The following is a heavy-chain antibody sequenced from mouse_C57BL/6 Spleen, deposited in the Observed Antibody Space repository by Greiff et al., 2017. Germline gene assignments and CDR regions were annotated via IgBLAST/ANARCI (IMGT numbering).Heavy chain of an antibody. CDR1: GFNIKDDY. V-gene: IGHV14-4*01. D-gene: IGHD2-10*01. J-gene: IGHJ3*01. Sequence: EVKLEESGAELVRPGASVKLSCTASGFNIKDDYMHWVKQRPEQGLEWIGWIDPENGDTEYASKFQGKATITADTSSNTAYLQLSSLTSEDTAVYYCTTSYYGNWAYWGQGTLVTVSA. CDR3: TTSYYGNWAY. CDR2: IDPENGDT.